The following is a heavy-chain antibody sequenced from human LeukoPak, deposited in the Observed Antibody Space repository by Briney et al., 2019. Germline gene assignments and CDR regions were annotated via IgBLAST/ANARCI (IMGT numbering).Heavy chain of an antibody. CDR1: GFTFSDYY. CDR3: ARERRSKYSSSRQGCDY. V-gene: IGHV3-11*05. Sequence: GGSLRLSCAASGFTFSDYYMSWIRQAAGKGLEWVSYISSSSSYTNYADSVKGRFTISRDNAKNSLYLQMNSLRAEDTAVHYCARERRSKYSSSRQGCDYWGQGALVTVSS. CDR2: ISSSSSYT. D-gene: IGHD6-13*01. J-gene: IGHJ4*02.